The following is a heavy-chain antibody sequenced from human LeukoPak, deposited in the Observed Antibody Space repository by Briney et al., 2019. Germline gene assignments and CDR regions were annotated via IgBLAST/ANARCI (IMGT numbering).Heavy chain of an antibody. CDR1: GFTFTSYW. CDR2: VNSDGSTT. V-gene: IGHV3-74*01. D-gene: IGHD3-16*01. J-gene: IGHJ4*02. Sequence: GGSLRLSCAASGFTFTSYWMHLVRQAPGKGLVWVSSVNSDGSTTRYADSVKGRLTISRDNAKNTLYLQMNSLRAEDTAVYYCARAVSWGHNDYWGQGTLVTVSS. CDR3: ARAVSWGHNDY.